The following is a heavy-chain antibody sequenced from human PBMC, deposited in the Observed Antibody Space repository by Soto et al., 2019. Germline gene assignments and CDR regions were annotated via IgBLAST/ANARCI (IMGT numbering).Heavy chain of an antibody. CDR1: GGSLSGYY. CDR2: VKDGGHT. D-gene: IGHD6-25*01. Sequence: QVQLQQWGAGLLKPSETLSLNCAVTGGSLSGYYWSWIRQAPGKGLEWMGEVKDGGHTNYSPSLRGRVSISSDTSNTQFPRELNSLTAADTGVYYCARGQEGVAATHWDQGSLVTVSS. J-gene: IGHJ4*02. V-gene: IGHV4-34*01. CDR3: ARGQEGVAATH.